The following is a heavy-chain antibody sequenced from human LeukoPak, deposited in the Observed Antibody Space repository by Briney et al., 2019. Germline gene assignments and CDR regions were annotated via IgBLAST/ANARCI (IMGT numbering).Heavy chain of an antibody. V-gene: IGHV3-30*18. CDR2: ISYDGSNK. CDR1: GFTFSSYG. CDR3: AKAFNYELNWFDP. J-gene: IGHJ5*02. Sequence: GRSLRLSCAASGFTFSSYGMHWVRQAPGKGLEWVAVISYDGSNKYYADSVKGRFTISRDNSKNTLYLQMNSLRAEDTAVYYCAKAFNYELNWFDPWGQGTLVTVSS. D-gene: IGHD3-22*01.